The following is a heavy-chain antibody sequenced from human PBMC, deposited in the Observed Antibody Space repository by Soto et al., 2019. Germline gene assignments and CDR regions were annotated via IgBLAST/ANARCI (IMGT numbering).Heavy chain of an antibody. CDR1: GFTFSSYG. J-gene: IGHJ5*02. D-gene: IGHD6-19*01. CDR2: IIGSGLST. CDR3: AKEIVRYSSGINWFDP. V-gene: IGHV3-23*01. Sequence: QSGGSLRLSCAAPGFTFSSYGMSWVRQAPGKGLQWVSGIIGSGLSTFYADSVKGRFTISRDNSKNTMFLQMSSLRAEDTAVYYCAKEIVRYSSGINWFDPWGQGTLVTVSS.